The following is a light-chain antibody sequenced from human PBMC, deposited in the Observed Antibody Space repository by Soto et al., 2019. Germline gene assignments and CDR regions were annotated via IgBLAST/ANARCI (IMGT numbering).Light chain of an antibody. Sequence: EIMLTQSPGTLSLSPGEGATLSCRASQSVFSSYLAWYQQKPGQAPRLLIYGASSRATGIPDRFSGSGSGIDFSLTISRLEPKDLAVYYCQQYASSPGTFGQGTKVEIK. CDR2: GAS. CDR3: QQYASSPGT. J-gene: IGKJ1*01. V-gene: IGKV3-20*01. CDR1: QSVFSSY.